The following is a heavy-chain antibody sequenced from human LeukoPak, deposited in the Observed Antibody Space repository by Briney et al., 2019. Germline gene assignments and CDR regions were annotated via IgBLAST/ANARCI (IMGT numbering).Heavy chain of an antibody. CDR1: GYTFTVYH. CDR2: INPNSGNT. J-gene: IGHJ4*02. V-gene: IGHV1-2*06. CDR3: ARALGYGSGSYLLTIY. D-gene: IGHD3-10*01. Sequence: ASVKVSCKASGYTFTVYHMHWVRQAPGQGLEWMGRINPNSGNTNFAQKFQGRVTMTRDTPISTAYMELSRLRSDDTAVYYCARALGYGSGSYLLTIYWGQGTLVTVSS.